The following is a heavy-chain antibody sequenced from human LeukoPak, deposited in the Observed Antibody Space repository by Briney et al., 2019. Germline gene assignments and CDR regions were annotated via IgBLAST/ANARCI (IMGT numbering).Heavy chain of an antibody. D-gene: IGHD3-10*01. CDR3: ARGHYYGSGDVFFDC. CDR1: GGSISSNS. Sequence: SETLSLTCTVSGGSISSNSWSWIRQHPGKGLEWIGYIYYSGSTSYNPSLKRRLSISVDTSNNQFSLKVTSVTAADTAVYYCARGHYYGSGDVFFDCWGQGALVTVSS. CDR2: IYYSGST. V-gene: IGHV4-59*06. J-gene: IGHJ4*02.